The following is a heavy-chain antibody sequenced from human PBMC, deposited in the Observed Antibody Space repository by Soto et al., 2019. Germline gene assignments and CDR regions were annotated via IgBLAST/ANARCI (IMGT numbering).Heavy chain of an antibody. CDR2: IYYSGST. Sequence: PSETLSLTCTVSGGSISSGGDYWSWIRQHPGKGLEWIGYIYYSGSTYYNPSLKSRVTISVDTSKNHFSLKLSSVTDADTDVYYCARVAYYDFSSGYRPAQCSIEVWGKGPTVTVSS. CDR1: GGSISSGGDY. D-gene: IGHD3-3*01. J-gene: IGHJ6*03. V-gene: IGHV4-31*03. CDR3: ARVAYYDFSSGYRPAQCSIEV.